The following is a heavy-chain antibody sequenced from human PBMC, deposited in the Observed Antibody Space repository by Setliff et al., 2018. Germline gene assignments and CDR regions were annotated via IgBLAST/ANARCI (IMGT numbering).Heavy chain of an antibody. D-gene: IGHD1-26*01. J-gene: IGHJ4*02. Sequence: SETLSLTCSVSGGSISTSNYYRGWIRQPPGKGLEWIGTIYYSGSTYYNPSLKSRVTISVDMSKNQFSLKLRSVTAADMAIYYCVRNLWDLDPIWGQETLVTVSS. CDR3: VRNLWDLDPI. V-gene: IGHV4-39*01. CDR2: IYYSGST. CDR1: GGSISTSNYY.